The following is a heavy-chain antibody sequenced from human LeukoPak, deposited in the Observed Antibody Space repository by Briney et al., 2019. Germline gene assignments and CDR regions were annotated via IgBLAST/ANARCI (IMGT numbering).Heavy chain of an antibody. CDR1: GFTFSSYA. CDR3: AKSPVSYYYDSSGYYSDY. Sequence: GGSLRLSCAASGFTFSSYAMSWVRQAPGKGLEWVSAISGSGGSTYCADSVKGRFTISRDNSKNTLYLQMNSLRAEDTAVYYCAKSPVSYYYDSSGYYSDYWGQGTLVTVSS. CDR2: ISGSGGST. J-gene: IGHJ4*02. V-gene: IGHV3-23*01. D-gene: IGHD3-22*01.